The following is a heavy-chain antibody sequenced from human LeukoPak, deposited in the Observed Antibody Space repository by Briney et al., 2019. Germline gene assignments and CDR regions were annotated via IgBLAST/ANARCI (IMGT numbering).Heavy chain of an antibody. CDR3: ACQTNDAFDI. V-gene: IGHV4-59*08. Sequence: SETLSLTCTVSGGSISSYYWSRIRQPPGKGLEWIGYIYYSGSTNYNPSLKSRVTISVDTSKNQFSLKLSSVTAADTAVYYCACQTNDAFDIRGQGTMVTVSS. J-gene: IGHJ3*02. CDR2: IYYSGST. CDR1: GGSISSYY.